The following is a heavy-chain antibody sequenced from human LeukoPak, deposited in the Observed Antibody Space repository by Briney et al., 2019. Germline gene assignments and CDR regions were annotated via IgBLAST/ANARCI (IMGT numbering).Heavy chain of an antibody. CDR1: GFTFSDYY. CDR3: ARGGGMAHTNYYYYGMDV. Sequence: PGRSLRLSCAASGFTFSDYYMSWIRQAPGKGLEWVSYISSSGSAIYYADSVKGRFTISRDNAKNSLYLQMNSLRAEDTAVYYCARGGGMAHTNYYYYGMDVWGQGTTVTVSS. J-gene: IGHJ6*02. D-gene: IGHD3-16*01. V-gene: IGHV3-11*01. CDR2: ISSSGSAI.